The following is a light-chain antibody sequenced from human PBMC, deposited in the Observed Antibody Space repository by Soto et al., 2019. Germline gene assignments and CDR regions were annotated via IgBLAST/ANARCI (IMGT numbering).Light chain of an antibody. CDR1: DRDFRAYDY. Sequence: QSVLTQPASVSGSPGQSITISCTGTDRDFRAYDYVSWYQQHPGKAPKVMIYDVTNRPSGVSNRFSGSKFANTASLTISGLQAEDEADYYCSSYTTNNTLLFGGGTKLTVL. J-gene: IGLJ2*01. V-gene: IGLV2-14*03. CDR3: SSYTTNNTLL. CDR2: DVT.